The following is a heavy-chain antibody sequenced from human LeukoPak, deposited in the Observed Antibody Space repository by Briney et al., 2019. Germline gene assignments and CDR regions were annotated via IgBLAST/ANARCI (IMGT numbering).Heavy chain of an antibody. CDR3: ARKGIGNYDILTGYYTNYYYGMDV. J-gene: IGHJ6*02. V-gene: IGHV3-7*01. D-gene: IGHD3-9*01. Sequence: GGSLRLSCAASGFTFSSYWMSWVRQAPGKGLEWVANIKQDGSEKYYVDSVKGRFTISRDNAKNSLYLQMNSLRAEDTAVYYCARKGIGNYDILTGYYTNYYYGMDVWGQGTTVTVSS. CDR2: IKQDGSEK. CDR1: GFTFSSYW.